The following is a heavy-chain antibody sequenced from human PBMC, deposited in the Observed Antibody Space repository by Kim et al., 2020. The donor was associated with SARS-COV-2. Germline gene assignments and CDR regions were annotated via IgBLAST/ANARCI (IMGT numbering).Heavy chain of an antibody. CDR3: AGGGGWLIEH. Sequence: GGSLRLSCAASGFTSTSGWMNWVRQTPGKGLEWVALIKYDRSETKYVDSVKGRFTISRDSAIMYLQMNSLRAEDTALYYCAGGGGWLIEHWGRGTLVTVSS. CDR1: GFTSTSGW. V-gene: IGHV3-7*05. CDR2: IKYDRSET. J-gene: IGHJ1*01. D-gene: IGHD6-19*01.